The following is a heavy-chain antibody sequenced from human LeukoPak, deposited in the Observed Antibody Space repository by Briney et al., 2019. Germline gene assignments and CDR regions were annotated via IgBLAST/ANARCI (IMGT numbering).Heavy chain of an antibody. CDR2: IYSDGTT. CDR3: ARDDVLARAFDI. D-gene: IGHD6-6*01. J-gene: IGHJ3*02. V-gene: IGHV3-53*01. Sequence: GGSLRLSCAASGFTFSSYAMSWVRQTPGKGLEWVSIIYSDGTTYYADSVKGRFTISRDNSKNSLYLQMNIVRAEDTAVYHCARDDVLARAFDIWGQGTMVTVSS. CDR1: GFTFSSYA.